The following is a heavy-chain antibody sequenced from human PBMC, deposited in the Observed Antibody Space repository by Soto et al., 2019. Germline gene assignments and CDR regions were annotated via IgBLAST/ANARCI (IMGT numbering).Heavy chain of an antibody. V-gene: IGHV4-30-4*01. CDR1: GDSISSGDHY. CDR2: ISYGGYT. Sequence: QVQLQESGPGLVKPSQTLSLSCTVSGDSISSGDHYWSWIRQPPGKGLEWIAHISYGGYTFYNPSLQSRSTMSVDTSNNQAYRKLSSVTAADTAVYYCASLNCSVWSFFDNWGHGTPVTVSS. D-gene: IGHD3-10*02. CDR3: ASLNCSVWSFFDN. J-gene: IGHJ4*01.